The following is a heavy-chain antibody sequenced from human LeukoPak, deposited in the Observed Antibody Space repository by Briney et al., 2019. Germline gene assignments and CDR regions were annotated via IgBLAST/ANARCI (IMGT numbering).Heavy chain of an antibody. V-gene: IGHV3-48*04. CDR3: ARQSPHYDILTGSLDY. CDR2: ISISGTTT. CDR1: GLTFSRDW. J-gene: IGHJ4*02. D-gene: IGHD3-9*01. Sequence: PGGSLRLSCEGFGLTFSRDWMSWVRQAPGKGLEWVSYISISGTTTNYADSVKGRFTISRDDARNSLYLQMNSLRAEDTAVYYCARQSPHYDILTGSLDYWGQGTLVTVSS.